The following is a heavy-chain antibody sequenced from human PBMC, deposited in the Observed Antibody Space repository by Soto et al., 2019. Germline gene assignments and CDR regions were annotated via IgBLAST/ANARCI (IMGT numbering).Heavy chain of an antibody. J-gene: IGHJ4*02. D-gene: IGHD3-22*01. Sequence: SETLSLTCTVSGGSISSSSYYWGWIRQPPGKGLEWIGSIYYSGSTYYNPSLKSRVTISVDTSKNQFSLKLSSVTPADTAVYYFARQGPAGRGIDSSGYVDYWGQGTLVTVSS. CDR1: GGSISSSSYY. V-gene: IGHV4-39*01. CDR2: IYYSGST. CDR3: ARQGPAGRGIDSSGYVDY.